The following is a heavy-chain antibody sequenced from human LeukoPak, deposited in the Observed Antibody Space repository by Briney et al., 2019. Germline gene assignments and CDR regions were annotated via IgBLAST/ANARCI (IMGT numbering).Heavy chain of an antibody. CDR1: GYTFTSYD. Sequence: GASVKVSCKASGYTFTSYDINWVRQATGQGLEWMGWMNPNSGNTGYAQKFQGRVTITRNTSISTAYMELSSLRSEDTAVYYCAGISYGSGSYYNHNWFDPWGQGTLVTVSS. CDR2: MNPNSGNT. CDR3: AGISYGSGSYYNHNWFDP. J-gene: IGHJ5*02. D-gene: IGHD3-10*01. V-gene: IGHV1-8*03.